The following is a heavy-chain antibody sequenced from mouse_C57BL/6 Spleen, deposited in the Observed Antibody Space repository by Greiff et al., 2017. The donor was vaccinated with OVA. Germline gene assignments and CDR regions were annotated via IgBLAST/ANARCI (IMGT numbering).Heavy chain of an antibody. Sequence: QVQLQQSGAELVKPGASVKMSCKASGYTFTSYWITWVKQRPGQGLEWIGDIYPGSGSTNYNEKFKSKATLTVDTSSSTAYMQLSSLTSEDSAVYYCARGTTVVATEAMDYWGQGTSVTVSS. CDR1: GYTFTSYW. CDR2: IYPGSGST. CDR3: ARGTTVVATEAMDY. V-gene: IGHV1-55*01. J-gene: IGHJ4*01. D-gene: IGHD1-1*01.